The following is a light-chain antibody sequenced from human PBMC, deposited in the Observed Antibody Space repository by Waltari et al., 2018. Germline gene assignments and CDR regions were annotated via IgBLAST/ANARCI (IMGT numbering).Light chain of an antibody. J-gene: IGLJ2*01. CDR1: SSDVGYYNY. V-gene: IGLV2-11*01. CDR2: DFI. CDR3: CSYTGNYLRV. Sequence: QSALTQPRSVSGSPGQSVTTSCTGTSSDVGYYNYVSWYQQHPGKAPTLMIYDFIERPSGVPGRFSGSKSGNTASLTISGLQAEDEADYYCCSYTGNYLRVFGGGTKLTVL.